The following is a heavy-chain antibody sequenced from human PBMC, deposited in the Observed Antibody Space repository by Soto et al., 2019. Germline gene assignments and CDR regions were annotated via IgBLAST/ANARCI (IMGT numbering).Heavy chain of an antibody. V-gene: IGHV1-69*01. CDR3: VARRYCSGGSCPDYFDY. CDR2: IIPIFGTT. Sequence: QVQVVQSGAEVKKPGSSVKVSCKASGTTFSSYAISWVRQAPGQGLEWMGGIIPIFGTTNYPQKFQGRLTITADESTSTDYMELSSLTSEDTAVYYCVARRYCSGGSCPDYFDYWGQGTLVTVSS. D-gene: IGHD2-15*01. J-gene: IGHJ4*02. CDR1: GTTFSSYA.